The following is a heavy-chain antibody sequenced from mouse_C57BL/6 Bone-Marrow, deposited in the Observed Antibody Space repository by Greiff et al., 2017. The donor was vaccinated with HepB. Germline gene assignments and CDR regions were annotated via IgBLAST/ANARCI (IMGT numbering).Heavy chain of an antibody. J-gene: IGHJ2*01. CDR2: IDPSDSYT. CDR1: GYTFTSYW. Sequence: QVQLQQPGAELVRPGTSVKLSCKASGYTFTSYWMHWVKQRPGQGLEWIGVIDPSDSYTNYNQKFKGKATLTVDTSSSTAYMQLSSLTSEDSAVYYCARVSVDYWGKGTTLTVSS. CDR3: ARVSVDY. V-gene: IGHV1-59*01.